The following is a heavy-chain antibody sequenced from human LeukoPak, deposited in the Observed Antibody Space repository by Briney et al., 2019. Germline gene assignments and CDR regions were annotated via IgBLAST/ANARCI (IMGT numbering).Heavy chain of an antibody. CDR3: AKAPGIAVAGTYFDY. CDR1: GFTFSSYA. CDR2: ISGSGGST. V-gene: IGHV3-23*01. D-gene: IGHD6-19*01. Sequence: PGGSLRLSCAASGFTFSSYAMSWVRQAPGKGLEWVSAISGSGGSTYYADSVKGRFTISRDNSKNTLYLQMNSLRAEDTAVYYCAKAPGIAVAGTYFDYWGQGTLVTVSS. J-gene: IGHJ4*02.